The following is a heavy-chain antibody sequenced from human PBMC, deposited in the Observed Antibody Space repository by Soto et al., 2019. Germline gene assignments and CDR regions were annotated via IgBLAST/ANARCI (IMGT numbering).Heavy chain of an antibody. J-gene: IGHJ4*02. CDR2: IYYSGGT. CDR1: GGSFNSGDYH. V-gene: IGHV4-30-4*02. Sequence: KTSETLSLTCTVSGGSFNSGDYHWNWIRQSPEKGLEWIGYIYYSGGTYYNPSLKSRLLISVDPSKNQFSLTLSSVTAADTAVYYCAVYSGYSNYFFDAWGQGTLVTVSS. D-gene: IGHD3-22*01. CDR3: AVYSGYSNYFFDA.